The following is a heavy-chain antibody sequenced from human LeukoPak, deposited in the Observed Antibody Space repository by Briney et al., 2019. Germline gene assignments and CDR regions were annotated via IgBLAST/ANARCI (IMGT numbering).Heavy chain of an antibody. CDR3: ARDYYGSGSRDYFDY. Sequence: PSETLPLTCTVSGGSISSYYWSWIRQPPGKGLEWIGYIYYSGSTNYNPSLKSRVTISVDTSKNQFSLKLSSVTAADTAVYYCARDYYGSGSRDYFDYWGQGTLVTVSS. CDR1: GGSISSYY. V-gene: IGHV4-59*01. D-gene: IGHD3-10*01. J-gene: IGHJ4*02. CDR2: IYYSGST.